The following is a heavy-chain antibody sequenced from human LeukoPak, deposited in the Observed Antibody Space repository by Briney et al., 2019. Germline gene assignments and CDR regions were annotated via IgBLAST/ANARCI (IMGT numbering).Heavy chain of an antibody. Sequence: GGSLRLSCVGSGFTFRSHAMSWVRQAPEKGLEFVSGIYENGGTTYYADSVKGRFSISRDNSKNTLYLQMNSLRAEDTAVYYCAREVISRTVTTSGGLDCWGQGTLVTVSS. D-gene: IGHD4-17*01. J-gene: IGHJ4*02. CDR1: GFTFRSHA. CDR2: IYENGGTT. CDR3: AREVISRTVTTSGGLDC. V-gene: IGHV3-23*01.